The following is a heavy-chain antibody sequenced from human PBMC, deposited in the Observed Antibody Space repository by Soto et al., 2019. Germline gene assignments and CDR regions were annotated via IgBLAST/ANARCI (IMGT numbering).Heavy chain of an antibody. V-gene: IGHV1-69*01. CDR3: AREFQSVGFGSYLFVP. CDR1: GGTFSSYA. J-gene: IGHJ5*02. Sequence: QVQLVQSGPEVKKPGSSVKVSCKASGGTFSSYAISWVRQAPGQGLEWMGGIVPMSGTSKYAQKFQGRVTITANESTTTAYMELSSLRSEDTAVYYCAREFQSVGFGSYLFVPWGQGTLVTVSS. D-gene: IGHD3-10*01. CDR2: IVPMSGTS.